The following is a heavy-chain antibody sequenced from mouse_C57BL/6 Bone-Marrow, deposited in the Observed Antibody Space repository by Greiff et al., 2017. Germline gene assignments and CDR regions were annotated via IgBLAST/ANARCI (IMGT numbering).Heavy chain of an antibody. CDR2: IDPANGNT. D-gene: IGHD2-4*01. Sequence: EVQLQQSVAELVRPGASVKLSCTASGFTFTNTYMPWVKQRPEQGLGWIGRIDPANGNTKYAPKFQGKATITPDTSSNTAYLQLSSLTSEDTAIYYYARERIYYDYYYDMDYWGQGTSVTVSS. V-gene: IGHV14-3*01. J-gene: IGHJ4*01. CDR3: ARERIYYDYYYDMDY. CDR1: GFTFTNTY.